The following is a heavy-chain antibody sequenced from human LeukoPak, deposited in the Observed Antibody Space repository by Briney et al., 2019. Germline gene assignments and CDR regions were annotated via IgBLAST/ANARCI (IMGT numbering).Heavy chain of an antibody. CDR3: ARAYYDSSGYSYFDY. CDR1: GFTFSSYG. Sequence: GGSLRLSCAAPGFTFSSYGMHWVRQAPGKGLEWVAVIWYDGSNKYYADSVKGRFTISRDNSKNTLYLQMNSLRAEDTAVYYCARAYYDSSGYSYFDYWGQGTLVTVSS. CDR2: IWYDGSNK. D-gene: IGHD3-22*01. J-gene: IGHJ4*02. V-gene: IGHV3-33*01.